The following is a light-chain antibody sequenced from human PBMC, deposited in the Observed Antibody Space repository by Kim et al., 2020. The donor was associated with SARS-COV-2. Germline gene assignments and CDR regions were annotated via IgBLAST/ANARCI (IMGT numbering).Light chain of an antibody. Sequence: LSASVGDKVTITCRASQSINNWLAWYQQKPGKAPKLLIYKASSLESGVPSRFSGSGSGTEFTLTISSLQPEDFATYYCQEENGFLFGQGTKVDIK. CDR3: QEENGFL. J-gene: IGKJ1*01. CDR1: QSINNW. V-gene: IGKV1-5*03. CDR2: KAS.